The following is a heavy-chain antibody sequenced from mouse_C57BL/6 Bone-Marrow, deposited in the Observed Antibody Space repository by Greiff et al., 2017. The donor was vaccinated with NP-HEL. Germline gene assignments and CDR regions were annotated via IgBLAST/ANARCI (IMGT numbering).Heavy chain of an antibody. J-gene: IGHJ3*01. D-gene: IGHD2-2*01. V-gene: IGHV5-6*01. CDR3: ARHGSTPVAY. CDR2: ISSGGSYT. CDR1: GFTFSSYG. Sequence: EVQLVESGGDLVKPGGSLKLSCAASGFTFSSYGMSWVRQTPDKRLEWVATISSGGSYTYYPDSVKGRFTISRDNAKNTLYLQMSSLKSEDTAMYYCARHGSTPVAYWGQGTLVTVSA.